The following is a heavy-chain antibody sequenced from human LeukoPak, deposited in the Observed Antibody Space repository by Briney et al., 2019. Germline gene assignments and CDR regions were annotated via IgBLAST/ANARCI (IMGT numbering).Heavy chain of an antibody. CDR3: ARGPYSSGWYEEKIDY. J-gene: IGHJ4*02. D-gene: IGHD6-19*01. Sequence: GGSLRLSCAASGFTFSSYPMSWVRQTPGKGLEWVSAISDSGGDIYYADSVKGRFTISRDNSKNTLYLQMNSLRAEDTAVYYCARGPYSSGWYEEKIDYWGQGTLVTVSS. V-gene: IGHV3-23*01. CDR2: ISDSGGDI. CDR1: GFTFSSYP.